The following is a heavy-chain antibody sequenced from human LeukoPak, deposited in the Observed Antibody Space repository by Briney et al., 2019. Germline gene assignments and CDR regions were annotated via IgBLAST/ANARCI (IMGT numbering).Heavy chain of an antibody. Sequence: GGSLRLSCAASGFTFSDYYMSWIRQAPGKGLEWVSYISSSGSTIYYADSVKGRFTISRDNAKNSLYLQMNSLRAEDTAVYYCARWNPFSVATIYDYWGQGTLVTVSS. CDR1: GFTFSDYY. J-gene: IGHJ4*02. CDR3: ARWNPFSVATIYDY. D-gene: IGHD5-24*01. CDR2: ISSSGSTI. V-gene: IGHV3-11*04.